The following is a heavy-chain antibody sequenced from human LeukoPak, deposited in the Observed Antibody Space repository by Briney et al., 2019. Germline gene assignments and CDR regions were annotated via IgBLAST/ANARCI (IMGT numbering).Heavy chain of an antibody. CDR2: IIPIFGTA. CDR3: ARDGKAAAGGFDY. Sequence: ASVNVSCKASGGTFSSYAISWVRQAPGQGLEWMGGIIPIFGTANYAQKFQGRVTITADESTSTAYMELSSLRSEDTAVYYCARDGKAAAGGFDYWGQGTLVTVSS. D-gene: IGHD6-13*01. CDR1: GGTFSSYA. V-gene: IGHV1-69*13. J-gene: IGHJ4*02.